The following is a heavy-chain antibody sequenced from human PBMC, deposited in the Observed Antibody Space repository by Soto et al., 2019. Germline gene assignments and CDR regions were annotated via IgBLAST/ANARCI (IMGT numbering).Heavy chain of an antibody. CDR1: GGSISSYY. Sequence: LSLTCTVSGGSISSYYWSWIRQPPGKGLEWIGYIYYSGSTNYNPSLKSRVTISVDTSKNQFSLKLSSVTAADTAVYYCARSVAMRECYFDYWGQGTLVTVSS. CDR3: ARSVAMRECYFDY. CDR2: IYYSGST. J-gene: IGHJ4*02. V-gene: IGHV4-59*01. D-gene: IGHD5-12*01.